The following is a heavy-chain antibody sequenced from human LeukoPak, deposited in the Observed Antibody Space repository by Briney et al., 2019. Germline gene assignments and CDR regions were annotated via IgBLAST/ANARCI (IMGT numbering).Heavy chain of an antibody. J-gene: IGHJ4*02. D-gene: IGHD3/OR15-3a*01. CDR2: INHSGST. CDR1: GGSFSGYY. Sequence: SETLSLTCAVYGGSFSGYYWSWIRQPPGKGLEWIGEINHSGSTNYNPSLKSRVTISVDRSKNQFSLKLSSVTAADTAVYYCASAPYDFWSGYSSPHYFDYWGQGTLVTVSS. V-gene: IGHV4-34*01. CDR3: ASAPYDFWSGYSSPHYFDY.